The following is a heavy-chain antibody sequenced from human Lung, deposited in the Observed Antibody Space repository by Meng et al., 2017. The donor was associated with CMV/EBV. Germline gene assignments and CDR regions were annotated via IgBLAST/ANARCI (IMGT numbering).Heavy chain of an antibody. CDR1: YNLFSFS. Sequence: YNLFSFSLNWVRQAPGQGLEWIGLINTNTGRPTYAQGLAGRYVFSLDTGVTTAYLQISRLKAEDTAVYYCARTYDYSWKNLHYIDYWGQGTPVTVSS. D-gene: IGHD3-16*01. V-gene: IGHV7-4-1*02. CDR2: INTNTGRP. CDR3: ARTYDYSWKNLHYIDY. J-gene: IGHJ4*02.